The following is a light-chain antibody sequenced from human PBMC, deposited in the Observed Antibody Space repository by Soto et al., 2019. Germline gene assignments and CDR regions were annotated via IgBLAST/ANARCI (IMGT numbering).Light chain of an antibody. CDR2: DSS. J-gene: IGKJ4*01. CDR3: QRYNNWPLA. V-gene: IGKV3-15*01. Sequence: MTQSPSSLSASVGDRVTITCQASQDXGSSLAWYQQKPGQTPRLLIYDSSTRATGIPARFSGSGSGTEFTLTINGLQSEDFAVYYCQRYNNWPLAFGGGTKVDIK. CDR1: QDXGSS.